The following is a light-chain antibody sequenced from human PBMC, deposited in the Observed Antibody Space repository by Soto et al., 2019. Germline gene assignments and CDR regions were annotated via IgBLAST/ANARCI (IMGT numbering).Light chain of an antibody. Sequence: SYELTQPLSVSVALGQTATITCGGNNIGSKNVHWYQQKPGQAPVLVIYRDFNRPSGIPERFSDSNSGNTATLTISRAQAGDEADYYCQVWDSSTVVFGGGTKLTVL. V-gene: IGLV3-9*01. CDR2: RDF. J-gene: IGLJ2*01. CDR1: NIGSKN. CDR3: QVWDSSTVV.